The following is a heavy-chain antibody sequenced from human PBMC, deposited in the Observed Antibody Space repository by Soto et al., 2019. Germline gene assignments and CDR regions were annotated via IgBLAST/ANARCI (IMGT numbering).Heavy chain of an antibody. J-gene: IGHJ3*02. CDR1: GGSISSYY. D-gene: IGHD1-26*01. CDR2: IYYSGST. Sequence: SETLSLTCTVSGGSISSYYWSWIRQPPGKGLEYIGYIYYSGSTNYNPSLKSRVTISVDTSKNQFSLKLSSVTAADTAVYYCARDLGSAAFDIWGQGTMVNVSS. CDR3: ARDLGSAAFDI. V-gene: IGHV4-59*01.